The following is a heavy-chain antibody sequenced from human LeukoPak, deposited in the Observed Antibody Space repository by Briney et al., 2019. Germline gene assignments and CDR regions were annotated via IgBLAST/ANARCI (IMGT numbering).Heavy chain of an antibody. J-gene: IGHJ6*02. V-gene: IGHV4-31*03. Sequence: SETLSLTCTVSGGSISSGGYYWSWIRQHPGKGLEWIGYIYYSGSTYYNPSLKSRVTISVDTSKNQLSLKLSSVTAADTAVYYCARSKTYYYDSSGFPSYYYGMDVWGQGTTVTVSS. CDR3: ARSKTYYYDSSGFPSYYYGMDV. CDR2: IYYSGST. D-gene: IGHD3-22*01. CDR1: GGSISSGGYY.